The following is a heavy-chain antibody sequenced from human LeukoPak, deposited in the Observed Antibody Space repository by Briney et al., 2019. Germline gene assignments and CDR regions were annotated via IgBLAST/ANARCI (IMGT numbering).Heavy chain of an antibody. CDR2: MNPNSGNT. D-gene: IGHD6-19*01. V-gene: IGHV1-8*01. Sequence: GASVRVSCKASGYTFTSLDINWVRQATGQGLEWMGWMNPNSGNTGYAQKFQGRVTMTRNTSISTAYMELSSLTSEDTAVYYCARGIEAGVDYWGQGTLVTVSS. J-gene: IGHJ4*02. CDR1: GYTFTSLD. CDR3: ARGIEAGVDY.